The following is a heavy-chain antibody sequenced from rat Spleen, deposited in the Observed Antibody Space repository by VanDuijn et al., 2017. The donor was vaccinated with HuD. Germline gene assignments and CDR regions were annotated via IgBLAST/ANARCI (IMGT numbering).Heavy chain of an antibody. J-gene: IGHJ3*01. CDR1: GFTFNNYW. CDR2: ITNTGGST. Sequence: EVQLVESGGGLVQPGRSLKLSCVASGFTFNNYWMTWIRQAPGKGLEWVASITNTGGSTYYPDSVKGRFTISRDNAKSTLYLQMNSLRSEDTATYYCTREWIYGPTSNPFAYCGQGTLVTVSS. V-gene: IGHV5-31*01. D-gene: IGHD1-11*01. CDR3: TREWIYGPTSNPFAY.